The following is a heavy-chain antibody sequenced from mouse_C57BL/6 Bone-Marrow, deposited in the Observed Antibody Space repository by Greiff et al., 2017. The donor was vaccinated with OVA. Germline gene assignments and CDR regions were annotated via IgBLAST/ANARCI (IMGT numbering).Heavy chain of an antibody. CDR1: GYAFTNYL. CDR2: INPGSGGT. V-gene: IGHV1-54*01. D-gene: IGHD2-4*01. Sequence: VNVVESGAELVRPGTSVKVSCKASGYAFTNYLIEWVKQRPGQGLEWIGVINPGSGGTNYNEKFKGKATLTADKSSSTAYMQLSSLTSEDSAVYFCARFVIYYDYLFDYWGQGTTLTVSS. CDR3: ARFVIYYDYLFDY. J-gene: IGHJ2*01.